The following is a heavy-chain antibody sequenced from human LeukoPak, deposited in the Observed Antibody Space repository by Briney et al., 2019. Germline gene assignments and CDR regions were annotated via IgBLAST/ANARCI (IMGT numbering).Heavy chain of an antibody. V-gene: IGHV3-7*01. J-gene: IGHJ4*02. D-gene: IGHD6-13*01. Sequence: GGSLRLSCVASGFTFSSFWMSWVRQAPGKGLEFVANVDQDGSVRNYVDSVKGRFIISRDNAKNSLYLQMDSLRAEDTAVYFCARDPGSSSFDYWGLGTPVTVSS. CDR1: GFTFSSFW. CDR2: VDQDGSVR. CDR3: ARDPGSSSFDY.